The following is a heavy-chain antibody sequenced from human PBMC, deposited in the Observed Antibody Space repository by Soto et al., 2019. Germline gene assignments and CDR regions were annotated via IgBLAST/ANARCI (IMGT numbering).Heavy chain of an antibody. V-gene: IGHV2-5*02. Sequence: QITLKESGPTLVKPTQTLTLTCTFSGFSLSTSGVGVSWIRQRRGKALECLALIYWDDDKRYRPSLKTRLSVTKDTSKSQVVLTMTNMDPVDTGICYCAHRLCDTSCYWDVGFFDYWGRGTLVTVSS. J-gene: IGHJ4*02. CDR3: AHRLCDTSCYWDVGFFDY. D-gene: IGHD2-15*01. CDR1: GFSLSTSGVG. CDR2: IYWDDDK.